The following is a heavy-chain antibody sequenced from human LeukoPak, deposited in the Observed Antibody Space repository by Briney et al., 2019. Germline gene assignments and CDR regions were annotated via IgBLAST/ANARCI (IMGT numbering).Heavy chain of an antibody. CDR3: ARGSYGDAY. CDR1: GGSISSYY. J-gene: IGHJ4*02. Sequence: SETLSLACTVSGGSISSYYWSWIRQPPGKGLEWIGYIYHSGSTNYNPSLKSRVTISVDTSRNQFSLNLTSMTAADTAVYYCARGSYGDAYWGQGTLVTVSS. D-gene: IGHD4-17*01. CDR2: IYHSGST. V-gene: IGHV4-59*01.